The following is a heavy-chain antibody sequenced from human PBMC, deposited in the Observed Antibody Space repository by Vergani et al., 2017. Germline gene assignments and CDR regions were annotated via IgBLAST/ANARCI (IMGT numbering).Heavy chain of an antibody. V-gene: IGHV1-18*01. CDR1: GYTFTSYG. CDR3: ATTVTTPDDAFDI. D-gene: IGHD4-11*01. Sequence: QVQLVQSGAEVKKPGASVKVSCKASGYTFTSYGFNWVRQAPGQGLEWMGWISTSNGNTNYAQKFQGRVTMTRDTSISTAYMELSRLRSDDTAVYYCATTVTTPDDAFDIWGQGTMVTVSS. CDR2: ISTSNGNT. J-gene: IGHJ3*02.